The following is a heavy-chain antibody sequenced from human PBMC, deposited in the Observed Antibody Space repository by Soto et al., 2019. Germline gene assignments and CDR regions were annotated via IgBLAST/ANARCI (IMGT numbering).Heavy chain of an antibody. J-gene: IGHJ6*02. CDR1: GGTFSSYA. CDR2: IIPIFGTA. CDR3: ARALYYYVFWGVNQKPSYYYYGMDV. D-gene: IGHD3-3*01. Sequence: SVKVSCKASGGTFSSYAISWVRQAPGQGLEWMGGIIPIFGTANYAQKFQGRVTITADESTSTAYMELSSLRSEDTAVYYCARALYYYVFWGVNQKPSYYYYGMDVGGQGTRVTVSS. V-gene: IGHV1-69*13.